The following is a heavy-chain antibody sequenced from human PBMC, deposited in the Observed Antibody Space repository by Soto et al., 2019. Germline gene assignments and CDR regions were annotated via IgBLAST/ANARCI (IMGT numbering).Heavy chain of an antibody. V-gene: IGHV3-30*19. CDR3: ARQNEAGVYRFFDY. Sequence: QVQLVESGGGVVQPGRSLRLSCAASGFMFSNYGMYWVRQAPGKGLEWVAVIAYDGSNKYYTDSVEGRFTISRDNSKNTLYLHMNTLRGEDTAVYYCARQNEAGVYRFFDYWGQGTLVTVSS. D-gene: IGHD4-17*01. J-gene: IGHJ4*02. CDR1: GFMFSNYG. CDR2: IAYDGSNK.